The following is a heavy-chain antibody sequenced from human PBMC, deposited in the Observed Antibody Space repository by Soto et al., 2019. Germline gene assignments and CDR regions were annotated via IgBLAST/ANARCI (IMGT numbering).Heavy chain of an antibody. CDR1: GGLISNVYW. J-gene: IGHJ4*02. V-gene: IGHV4-4*02. CDR3: ARANSRKLDY. Sequence: SETLSLTCAVSGGLISNVYWWSWVRQPPGKGLEWIGEIYHSGGTNYNPSLKSRVTISVDRSKTQLFLDLRSVTAADTAIYYCARANSRKLDYWSQGTLVTVS. CDR2: IYHSGGT. D-gene: IGHD6-13*01.